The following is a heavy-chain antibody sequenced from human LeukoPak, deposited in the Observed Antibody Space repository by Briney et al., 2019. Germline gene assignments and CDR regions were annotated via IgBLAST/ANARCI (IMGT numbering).Heavy chain of an antibody. J-gene: IGHJ4*01. CDR1: EFNFFSYG. Sequence: PGGSLRLSCVASEFNFFSYGMQWVRQGPGRRVVWVSRIFTDGSTTSYADSVKGRFTISRDNAKNTLYLEMKSLRVEDTAVYYCARELPREVTLDYWGQGTLVTVSP. CDR2: IFTDGSTT. CDR3: ARELPREVTLDY. V-gene: IGHV3-74*01. D-gene: IGHD2-21*02.